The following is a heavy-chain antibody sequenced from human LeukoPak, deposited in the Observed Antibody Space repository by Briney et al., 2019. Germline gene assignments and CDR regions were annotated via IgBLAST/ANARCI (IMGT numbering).Heavy chain of an antibody. CDR3: ATPDIVVVPAAAFAFDI. CDR1: GGSFSGYY. D-gene: IGHD2-2*01. CDR2: IYYSGST. Sequence: SETLSLTCAVYGGSFSGYYWGWIRQPPGKGLEWIGSIYYSGSTYYNPSLKSRVTISVDTSKNQFSLKLSSVTAADTAVYYCATPDIVVVPAAAFAFDIWGQGTMVTVSS. V-gene: IGHV4-39*01. J-gene: IGHJ3*02.